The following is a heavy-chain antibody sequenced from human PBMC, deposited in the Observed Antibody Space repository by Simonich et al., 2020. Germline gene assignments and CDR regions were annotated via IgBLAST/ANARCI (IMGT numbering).Heavy chain of an antibody. D-gene: IGHD2-15*01. CDR2: IWYDVSNK. CDR3: ARDRYCSGGSCYYFDY. V-gene: IGHV3-33*01. Sequence: QVQLVESGGGVVQPGRSLRLSCAASGFTFSSYGMHWVRQAPGKGLEWVAVIWYDVSNKYYADSVKGRFTISRDNSKNTLYLQMNSLRAEDTAVYYCARDRYCSGGSCYYFDYWGQGTLVTVSS. CDR1: GFTFSSYG. J-gene: IGHJ4*02.